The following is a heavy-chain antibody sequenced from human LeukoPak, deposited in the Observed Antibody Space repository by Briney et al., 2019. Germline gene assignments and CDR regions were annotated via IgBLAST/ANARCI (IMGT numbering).Heavy chain of an antibody. CDR1: GYTFTGYY. D-gene: IGHD6-19*01. CDR3: ARLAAVPG. Sequence: ASVKVSCKASGYTFTGYYLHWVRQAPGQGFEWMGWIHPNSGDTNYAQKFQGRVTMTRDTSISTAYMELSSLRSDDTAVYYCARLAAVPGWGQGTMVTVSS. CDR2: IHPNSGDT. J-gene: IGHJ1*01. V-gene: IGHV1-2*02.